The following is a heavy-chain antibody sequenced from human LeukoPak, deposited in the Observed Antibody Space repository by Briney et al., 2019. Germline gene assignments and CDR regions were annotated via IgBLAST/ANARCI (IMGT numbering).Heavy chain of an antibody. J-gene: IGHJ4*02. CDR3: ARSRDGYNYFFDH. CDR1: GSSINSSNW. CDR2: IYYSGIN. V-gene: IGHV4-28*01. D-gene: IGHD5-24*01. Sequence: PSETLSLTCVVSGSSINSSNWWGWIRQPPGKGLAWIGYIYYSGINHYNPSLKSRVTMSVDTSKNQFSLKLSSVSAVDTAVYYCARSRDGYNYFFDHWGQGTLVTVSS.